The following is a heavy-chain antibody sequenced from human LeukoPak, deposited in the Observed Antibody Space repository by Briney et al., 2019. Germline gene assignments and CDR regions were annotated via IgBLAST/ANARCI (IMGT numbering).Heavy chain of an antibody. V-gene: IGHV3-48*04. J-gene: IGHJ4*02. Sequence: GGSLRLSCAASGFTFSTYSLNWVRQAPGRGLEWVSFISSGSTTIYYADSVKGRFTISRDNAKNSLYLQMNSLRAEDTAVYYCAIPPPAAAIEGLDYWGQGTLVTVSS. CDR1: GFTFSTYS. D-gene: IGHD2-2*02. CDR3: AIPPPAAAIEGLDY. CDR2: ISSGSTTI.